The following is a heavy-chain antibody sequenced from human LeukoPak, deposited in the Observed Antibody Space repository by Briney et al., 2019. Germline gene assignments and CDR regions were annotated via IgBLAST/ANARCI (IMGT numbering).Heavy chain of an antibody. CDR3: VGEDKY. CDR2: IYSGGGT. J-gene: IGHJ4*02. V-gene: IGHV3-53*01. Sequence: HPGGSLRLSCAASGLSVSSTYMTWVRQAPGKGLEWVSVIYSGGGTNYADSLKERFSISRDNSKNTLYLQMNSLRAEDTAVYYCVGEDKYWGQGTLVTVSS. CDR1: GLSVSSTY. D-gene: IGHD2-15*01.